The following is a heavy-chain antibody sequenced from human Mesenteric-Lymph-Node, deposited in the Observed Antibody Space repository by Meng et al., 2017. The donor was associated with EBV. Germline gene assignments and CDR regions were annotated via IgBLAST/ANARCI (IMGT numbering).Heavy chain of an antibody. CDR2: IWYDGSNK. CDR1: GFTFSSYG. Sequence: QVQLVESGXGVVQPGRXMRLSCAASGFTFSSYGMHWVRQAPGKGLEWVAVIWYDGSNKYYADSVKGRFTISRDNSKNTLYLQMNSLRAEDTAVYYCARVGDYIWVSYLDYWGQGTLVTVSS. V-gene: IGHV3-33*01. D-gene: IGHD3-16*02. J-gene: IGHJ4*02. CDR3: ARVGDYIWVSYLDY.